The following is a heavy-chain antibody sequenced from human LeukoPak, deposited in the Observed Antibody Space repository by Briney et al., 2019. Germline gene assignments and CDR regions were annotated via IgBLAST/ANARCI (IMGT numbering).Heavy chain of an antibody. J-gene: IGHJ6*03. CDR2: IKSKTDGGTT. CDR1: GFTFSNAW. D-gene: IGHD3-3*01. CDR3: TTADDFWSGSWPDYMDV. Sequence: PGGSLRLSCAASGFTFSNAWMSWVRQAPGKGLEWVGRIKSKTDGGTTDYAAPVKGRFTISRDDSKNTLYLQMNSLKTEDTAVYYCTTADDFWSGSWPDYMDVWGKGTTVTVSS. V-gene: IGHV3-15*01.